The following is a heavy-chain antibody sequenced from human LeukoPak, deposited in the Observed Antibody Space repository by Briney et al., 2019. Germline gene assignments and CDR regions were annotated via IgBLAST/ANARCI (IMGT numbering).Heavy chain of an antibody. D-gene: IGHD3-3*01. CDR3: TTDVLYDFWSGYYGGMDV. J-gene: IGHJ6*02. Sequence: GGSLKLSCAASGFTFSGSAMHWVRQASGKGLEWVGRIKSKTDGGTTDYAAPVKGRFTISRDDSKNTLYLQMNSLKTEDTAVYYCTTDVLYDFWSGYYGGMDVWGQGTKVTVSS. V-gene: IGHV3-15*01. CDR1: GFTFSGSA. CDR2: IKSKTDGGTT.